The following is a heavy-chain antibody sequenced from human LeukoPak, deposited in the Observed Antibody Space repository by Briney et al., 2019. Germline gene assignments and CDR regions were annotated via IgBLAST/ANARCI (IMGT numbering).Heavy chain of an antibody. CDR1: GFPFSGSG. Sequence: AGGSLRLSCAASGFPFSGSGMHWVRQAPGKGLEWVAVIWYDGSHQYYADSVKGRFTIPRDNSKNTLYLQMNSLRAEDTAVYYCAITMVRGSADRLDYWGQGTLVTVSS. V-gene: IGHV3-33*01. D-gene: IGHD3-10*01. CDR3: AITMVRGSADRLDY. J-gene: IGHJ4*02. CDR2: IWYDGSHQ.